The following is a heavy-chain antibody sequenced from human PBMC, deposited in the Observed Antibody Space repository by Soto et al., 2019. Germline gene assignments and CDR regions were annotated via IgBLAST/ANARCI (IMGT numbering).Heavy chain of an antibody. V-gene: IGHV6-1*01. J-gene: IGHJ4*02. CDR3: AREDRTPRTTTPRTYYYDSSGYYYVWEY. Sequence: SQTLSLTCAISGDSVSSNSAAWNWIRQSPSRGLEWLGRTYYRSKWYNDYAVSVKSRITINPDTSKNQFSLQLNSVTPEDTAVYYCAREDRTPRTTTPRTYYYDSSGYYYVWEYWGQGTLVTVSS. CDR1: GDSVSSNSAA. D-gene: IGHD3-22*01. CDR2: TYYRSKWYN.